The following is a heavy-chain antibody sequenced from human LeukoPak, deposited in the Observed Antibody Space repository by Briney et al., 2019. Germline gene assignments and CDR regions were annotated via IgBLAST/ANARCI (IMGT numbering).Heavy chain of an antibody. D-gene: IGHD6-19*01. CDR3: AREWGRIAVAGGPGY. J-gene: IGHJ4*02. CDR2: IWYDGQTK. V-gene: IGHV3-33*01. CDR1: GSIFSNYG. Sequence: GGSLRLSCEASGSIFSNYGMHWVRQAPGKGLEWLALIWYDGQTKFYADSVKGRFTISRDNSGNTLFLHMTSLRVEDTAVYYCAREWGRIAVAGGPGYRGQGALVTVSS.